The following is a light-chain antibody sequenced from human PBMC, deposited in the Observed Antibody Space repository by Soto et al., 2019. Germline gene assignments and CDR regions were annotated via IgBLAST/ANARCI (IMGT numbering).Light chain of an antibody. V-gene: IGLV1-44*01. CDR2: SLN. CDR3: AAWDDSLNAVV. J-gene: IGLJ2*01. Sequence: SVLTQPPSASGTPGQRVSISCSGSSSNIESNTVNWYQQLPGTAPKLLIYSLNQRPSGVPDRFSGSKSGTSASLAISGLQSEDAADYYCAAWDDSLNAVVFGGGTKLTVL. CDR1: SSNIESNT.